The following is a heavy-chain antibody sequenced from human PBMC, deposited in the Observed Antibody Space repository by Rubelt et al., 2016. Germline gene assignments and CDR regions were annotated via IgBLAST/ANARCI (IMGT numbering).Heavy chain of an antibody. V-gene: IGHV4-59*12. D-gene: IGHD6-19*01. CDR3: ARVSSGWMYYFDY. Sequence: VQLQESGPGLVKPSETLSLTCTVSGGSINDYYWNWIRQPPGKGLEWIGYIYYSGSTNYNPSLKSRVTISVDTSKNQFSLNLSSVTAADTAVYYCARVSSGWMYYFDYWGQGTLVTVSS. CDR1: GGSINDYY. CDR2: IYYSGST. J-gene: IGHJ4*02.